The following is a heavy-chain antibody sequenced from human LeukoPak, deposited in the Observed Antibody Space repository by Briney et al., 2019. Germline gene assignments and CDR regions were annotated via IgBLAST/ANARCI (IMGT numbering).Heavy chain of an antibody. J-gene: IGHJ6*03. D-gene: IGHD1-1*01. CDR1: GGSINSYY. CDR2: VYDSGST. V-gene: IGHV4-4*09. CDR3: ARGLRYLYYYLDV. Sequence: SETLSLTCTASGGSINSYYWNWVRLPPGKGLEWLGYVYDSGSTYYNPSLKSRVTISVDTSKNQFSLQLSSVTAADTAVYYCARGLRYLYYYLDVWGKGTTVTVSS.